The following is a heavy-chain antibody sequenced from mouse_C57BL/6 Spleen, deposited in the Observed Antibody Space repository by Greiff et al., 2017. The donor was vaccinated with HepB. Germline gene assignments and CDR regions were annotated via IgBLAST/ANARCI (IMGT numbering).Heavy chain of an antibody. CDR2: IYPGSGNT. D-gene: IGHD2-4*01. J-gene: IGHJ4*01. CDR1: GYSFTSYY. CDR3: ARALPMIRGAMDY. V-gene: IGHV1-66*01. Sequence: QVQLQQSGPELVKPGASVKISCKASGYSFTSYYIHWVKQRPGQGLEWIGWIYPGSGNTKYNEKFKGKATLTADTSSSTAYMQLSSLTSEDSAVYYCARALPMIRGAMDYWGQGTSVTVSS.